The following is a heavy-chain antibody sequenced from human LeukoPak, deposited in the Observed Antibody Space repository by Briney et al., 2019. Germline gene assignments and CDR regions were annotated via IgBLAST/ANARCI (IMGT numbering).Heavy chain of an antibody. J-gene: IGHJ4*02. CDR2: INTNIGHP. CDR3: ARVGRIETAGTGNDY. D-gene: IGHD6-13*01. CDR1: GYTFNTYA. Sequence: ATVKVSCKASGYTFNTYALNWVRQAPGQGLEWMGWINTNIGHPTYAQGFTGRFVFALDISANTAFLQISSLMPEDTAVYFCARVGRIETAGTGNDYWGQGTLVTVSS. V-gene: IGHV7-4-1*02.